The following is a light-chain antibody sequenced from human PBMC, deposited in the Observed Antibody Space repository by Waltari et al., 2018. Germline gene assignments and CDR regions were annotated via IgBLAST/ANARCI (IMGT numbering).Light chain of an antibody. Sequence: NFMLTQPHSVSESPGKTVTISCTRSSGSIASNYVQWYQQRPGSAPTTLTYEDTQRPPGFPDRFSGSIDSSTNSASLTISGLKTEDEADYYCQSYDSNNPVVFGGGTKLTVL. CDR3: QSYDSNNPVV. J-gene: IGLJ2*01. CDR2: EDT. V-gene: IGLV6-57*04. CDR1: SGSIASNY.